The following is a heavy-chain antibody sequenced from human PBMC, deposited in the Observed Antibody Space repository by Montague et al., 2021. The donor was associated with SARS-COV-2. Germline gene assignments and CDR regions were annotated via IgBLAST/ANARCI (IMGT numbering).Heavy chain of an antibody. D-gene: IGHD4-17*01. Sequence: SETLSLTCTVSGGSISSYYWSWIRQPAGKGLEWIGRIYPSGSTKYNPSLKSRVTMSVDTSKNQFSLKLSSATAADTAVYYCARDHVTILFMVYYYGMDVWGQGTTVTVSS. CDR2: IYPSGST. CDR3: ARDHVTILFMVYYYGMDV. V-gene: IGHV4-4*07. J-gene: IGHJ6*02. CDR1: GGSISSYY.